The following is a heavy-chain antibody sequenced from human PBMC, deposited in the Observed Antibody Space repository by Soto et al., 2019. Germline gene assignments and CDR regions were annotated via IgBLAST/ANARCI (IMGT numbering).Heavy chain of an antibody. D-gene: IGHD4-17*01. V-gene: IGHV4-59*08. CDR1: GVSISPYD. CDR3: ARHFDFGGHSAYYFHY. J-gene: IGHJ4*02. CDR2: IYYTGST. Sequence: QVQLQESGPGLGKPSETLSLTCTVSGVSISPYDWSWIRQPPGKGLEWMGYIYYTGSTNYNPPLKSRVTIATDTPKSQCALELSSVTAADTAVYYCARHFDFGGHSAYYFHYWGQGALVTVSS.